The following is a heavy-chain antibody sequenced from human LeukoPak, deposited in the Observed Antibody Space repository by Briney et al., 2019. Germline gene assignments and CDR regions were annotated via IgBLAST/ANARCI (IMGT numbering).Heavy chain of an antibody. V-gene: IGHV3-21*01. CDR2: ISSSSYI. J-gene: IGHJ3*02. Sequence: GGSLRLSCAASGFTFSSYSMNWVRQAPGKGLEWVSSISSSSYIYYADSVKGRFTISRDNSKNTLYLQMNSLRAEDTAVYYCARDLETMVRGARDAFDIWGQGTMVTVSS. D-gene: IGHD3-10*01. CDR1: GFTFSSYS. CDR3: ARDLETMVRGARDAFDI.